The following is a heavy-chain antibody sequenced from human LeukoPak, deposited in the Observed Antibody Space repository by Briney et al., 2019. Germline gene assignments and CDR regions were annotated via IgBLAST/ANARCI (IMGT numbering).Heavy chain of an antibody. CDR3: ARGYCSGGSCYLFDY. V-gene: IGHV3-30*14. J-gene: IGHJ4*02. CDR2: ISYDGSIT. CDR1: GFTFSSYA. Sequence: GGSLRLSCAASGFTFSSYAIHWLRQAPGKGLEWVSVISYDGSITYYTDSVKGRFIISRDNSKNTLYLQMNSLRAEDTAVYYCARGYCSGGSCYLFDYWGQGTLVTVSS. D-gene: IGHD2-15*01.